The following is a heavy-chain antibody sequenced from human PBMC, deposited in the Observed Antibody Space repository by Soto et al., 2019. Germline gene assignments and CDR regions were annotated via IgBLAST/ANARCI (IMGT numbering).Heavy chain of an antibody. V-gene: IGHV3-73*02. D-gene: IGHD4-17*01. CDR3: TRHPIGYGDYAGPFDP. CDR1: GFTFSGSA. CDR2: IRSKANSYAT. J-gene: IGHJ5*02. Sequence: EVQLVESGGGLVQPGGSLKLSCAASGFTFSGSAMHRVRQASGKGLEWVGRIRSKANSYATAYAASVKGRFTISRDDSKNTAYLQMNSLKTEDTAVYYCTRHPIGYGDYAGPFDPWGQGTLVTVSS.